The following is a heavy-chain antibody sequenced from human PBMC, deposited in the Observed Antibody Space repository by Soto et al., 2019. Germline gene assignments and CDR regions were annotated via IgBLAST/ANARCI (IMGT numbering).Heavy chain of an antibody. V-gene: IGHV5-51*01. D-gene: IGHD3-10*01. CDR1: RYSFTSYW. CDR2: IYPGDSDT. Sequence: GESLKISCKGSRYSFTSYWIGWVRQMPGKGLEWMGIIYPGDSDTRYSPSFQGQVTISADKSISTAYLQWSSLKASDTAMYYCAGQGFITDNWFDPWGQGTLVTVSS. J-gene: IGHJ5*02. CDR3: AGQGFITDNWFDP.